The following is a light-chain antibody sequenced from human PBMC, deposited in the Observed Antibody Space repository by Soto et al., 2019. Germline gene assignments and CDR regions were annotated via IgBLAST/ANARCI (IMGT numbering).Light chain of an antibody. CDR2: DAS. CDR1: QDISNY. Sequence: DIQMTQSPSSLSASVGDRVTITCQASQDISNYLNWYQQKPGKAPKLLIYDASNLETGVPSRFSGSGSGTDFTFTISILQPEDIATYYFQQYDNLPPTFGGGTKVEIK. J-gene: IGKJ4*01. V-gene: IGKV1-33*01. CDR3: QQYDNLPPT.